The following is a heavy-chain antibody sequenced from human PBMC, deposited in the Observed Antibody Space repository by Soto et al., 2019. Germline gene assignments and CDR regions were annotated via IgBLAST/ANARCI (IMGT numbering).Heavy chain of an antibody. D-gene: IGHD3-22*01. V-gene: IGHV1-69*13. Sequence: SVKVSCKASGGTFSKYAIDWVRQAPGQGLEWMGGIIPLFGTAKYAQKFQGRVTITADEATSTAYMELSSLRSEDTAVYYCARQFDYDTSGYYYAHWGQGTLVTVSS. CDR3: ARQFDYDTSGYYYAH. CDR1: GGTFSKYA. CDR2: IIPLFGTA. J-gene: IGHJ4*02.